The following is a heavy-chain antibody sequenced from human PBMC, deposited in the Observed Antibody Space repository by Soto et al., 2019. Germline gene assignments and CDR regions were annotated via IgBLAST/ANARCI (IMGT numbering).Heavy chain of an antibody. D-gene: IGHD3-22*01. V-gene: IGHV3-15*07. J-gene: IGHJ6*02. CDR1: GFTFSNAW. CDR3: TTDGPRHYSSGYYYYYYGRDV. CDR2: IKSKTDGGTT. Sequence: GGSLRLSCAASGFTFSNAWMNWVRQAPGKGLEWVGRIKSKTDGGTTDYAAPVKGRFTISRDDSKNTLYLQMNSLKTEDTAVYYCTTDGPRHYSSGYYYYYYGRDVRGQGTTVTVS.